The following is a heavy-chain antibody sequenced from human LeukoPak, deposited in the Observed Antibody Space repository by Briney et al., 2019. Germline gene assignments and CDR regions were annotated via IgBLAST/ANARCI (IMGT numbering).Heavy chain of an antibody. CDR2: ISPSGGST. V-gene: IGHV1-46*01. J-gene: IGHJ4*02. CDR1: GYSFTSYS. Sequence: ASVRVSCKAFGYSFTSYSLYWVRQAPGQGLEWMGGISPSGGSTSYPQKFQGRVTMTRDTSTSTVYMELTSLRSEDTAVYYCARDHDYGDYEGPAAFDYWGQGTLVTVSS. D-gene: IGHD4-17*01. CDR3: ARDHDYGDYEGPAAFDY.